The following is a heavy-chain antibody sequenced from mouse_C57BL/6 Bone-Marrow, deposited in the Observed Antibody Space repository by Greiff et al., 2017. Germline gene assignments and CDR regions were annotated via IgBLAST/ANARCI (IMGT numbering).Heavy chain of an antibody. CDR3: ARERFGFAY. J-gene: IGHJ3*01. CDR2: IYPGDGDT. V-gene: IGHV1-82*01. Sequence: VQLQQSGPELVKPGASVKISCKASGYAFSSSWMNWVKQRPGTGLEWIGRIYPGDGDTNYNGKFKGKATLTADKSSSTAYMQLSSLTSEDSAVYFCARERFGFAYWGQGTLVTVSA. CDR1: GYAFSSSW.